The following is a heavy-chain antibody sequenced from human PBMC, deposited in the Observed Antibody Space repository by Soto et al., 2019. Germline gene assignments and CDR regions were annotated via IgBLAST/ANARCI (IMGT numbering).Heavy chain of an antibody. Sequence: QVQLQESGPGLVKPSGTLSLTCAVSGGSISSSNWWSWVRQPPGKGLEWIGEIYPSGSTNYTPSLQSRVTFSVDKPTNQFSLTLTSVTAAETAVYYCARASGSYYYGMDVWCQGTTVTVSS. CDR2: IYPSGST. J-gene: IGHJ6*02. V-gene: IGHV4-4*02. CDR1: GGSISSSNW. D-gene: IGHD3-10*01. CDR3: ARASGSYYYGMDV.